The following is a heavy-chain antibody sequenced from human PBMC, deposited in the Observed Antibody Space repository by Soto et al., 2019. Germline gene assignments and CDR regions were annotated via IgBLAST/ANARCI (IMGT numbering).Heavy chain of an antibody. D-gene: IGHD2-15*01. Sequence: PGGSLRLSCAASGFTFSSYAMSWVRQAPGKGLEWVSAISGSGGSTYYADSVKGRFTISRDNSKNTLYLQMNSLRAEDTAVYYCAKRQSMVVVAASWFDPWGQGTLVTVSS. CDR3: AKRQSMVVVAASWFDP. CDR1: GFTFSSYA. V-gene: IGHV3-23*01. CDR2: ISGSGGST. J-gene: IGHJ5*02.